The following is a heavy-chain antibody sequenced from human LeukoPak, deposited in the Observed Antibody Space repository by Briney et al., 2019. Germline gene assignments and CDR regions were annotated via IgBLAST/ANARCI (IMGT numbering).Heavy chain of an antibody. CDR1: GYTFTSYY. Sequence: ASVKVSCKASGYTFTSYYMHWVRQPPAQGLEWMGIINPSGGSTSYAQKFQGRVTMTRDMSTSTVYMELSSLRSEDTAVYYCARSRPYGSGSYVDAFDIWGQGTMVTVSS. J-gene: IGHJ3*02. V-gene: IGHV1-46*01. D-gene: IGHD3-10*01. CDR3: ARSRPYGSGSYVDAFDI. CDR2: INPSGGST.